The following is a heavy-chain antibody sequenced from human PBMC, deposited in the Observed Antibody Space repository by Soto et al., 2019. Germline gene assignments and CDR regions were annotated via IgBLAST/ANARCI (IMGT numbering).Heavy chain of an antibody. J-gene: IGHJ6*02. CDR1: GFTFSSSC. V-gene: IGHV3-21*01. CDR3: ATDGAAGSVMEV. Sequence: GGSLRLSCAASGFTFSSSCMNWVRQDPGKGLEWVSSISSGSEYIYYADSLKGRLTISRDNARNSLYLQLNSLRAEDSAVYYCATDGAAGSVMEVWGQGTTVTVSS. D-gene: IGHD6-13*01. CDR2: ISSGSEYI.